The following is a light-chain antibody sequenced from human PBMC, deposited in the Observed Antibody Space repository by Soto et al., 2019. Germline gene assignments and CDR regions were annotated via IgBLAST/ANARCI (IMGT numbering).Light chain of an antibody. V-gene: IGLV1-44*01. J-gene: IGLJ2*01. Sequence: QSVLTQTPSASGTPGQRVNISCSGSSSNIGSNNVNWYQQLPGTAPKLLIYSNNQRPSGVPDRFSGSKSGTSASLAISGIQSEDEADYYCEAWDDSLNGVVFGGGTKLNVL. CDR1: SSNIGSNN. CDR2: SNN. CDR3: EAWDDSLNGVV.